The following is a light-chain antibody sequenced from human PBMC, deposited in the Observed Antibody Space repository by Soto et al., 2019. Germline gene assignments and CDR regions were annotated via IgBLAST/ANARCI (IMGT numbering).Light chain of an antibody. CDR1: QSVSSY. V-gene: IGKV3-11*01. J-gene: IGKJ2*01. Sequence: EIVLTQSPATLSLSPGERATLSCRASQSVSSYLAWYQQKPGQAPRLLIYDASNRATGIPARFSGSGSGTDFTLTISGLEPEDFAVYYCKRRGNWPPYTFGQGTMLEIK. CDR2: DAS. CDR3: KRRGNWPPYT.